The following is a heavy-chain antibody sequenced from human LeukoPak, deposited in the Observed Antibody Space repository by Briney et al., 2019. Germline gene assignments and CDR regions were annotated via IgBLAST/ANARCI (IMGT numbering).Heavy chain of an antibody. V-gene: IGHV4-34*01. CDR2: INHSVST. CDR3: ARGPHRRIYY. Sequence: SETLSLTCAVYGGSFSGYYWSGIRQPPGKGLEWIGEINHSVSTNYNPSLKSRVTISVDTSKNKFSLKLSSVTAAETALYYCARGPHRRIYYWGQGTLVTVSS. CDR1: GGSFSGYY. J-gene: IGHJ4*02.